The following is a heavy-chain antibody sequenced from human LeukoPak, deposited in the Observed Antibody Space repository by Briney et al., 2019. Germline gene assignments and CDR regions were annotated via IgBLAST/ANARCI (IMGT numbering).Heavy chain of an antibody. CDR1: GASISSGGYS. D-gene: IGHD4-17*01. CDR3: ARKKDYGDYVDY. V-gene: IGHV4-30-2*01. Sequence: TLSLTCAVSGASISSGGYSWTWIRLPPGKGLEWIANIYHSGNTYYNPSLRSRVTISVDTSKNQFSLMLSSVTAADTALYYCARKKDYGDYVDYWGQGTLVTVSS. J-gene: IGHJ4*02. CDR2: IYHSGNT.